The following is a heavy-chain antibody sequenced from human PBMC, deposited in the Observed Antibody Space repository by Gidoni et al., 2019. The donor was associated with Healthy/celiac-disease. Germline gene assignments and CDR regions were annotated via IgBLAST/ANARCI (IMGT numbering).Heavy chain of an antibody. J-gene: IGHJ6*02. CDR3: AWAGEDGMDV. Sequence: QVQLVESGGGVIQPGRSLRISCAASGFTFSSYGMHWVRQAPGKGLEWVAVISYDGSNKYYADSVKGRFPISRDNSKNTLYLQMNSLRAEATAVYYCAWAGEDGMDVWGQGTTVTVSS. CDR2: ISYDGSNK. V-gene: IGHV3-30*03. D-gene: IGHD3-16*01. CDR1: GFTFSSYG.